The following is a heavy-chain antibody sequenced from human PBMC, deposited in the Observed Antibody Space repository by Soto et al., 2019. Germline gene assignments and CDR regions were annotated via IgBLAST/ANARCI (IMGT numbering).Heavy chain of an antibody. D-gene: IGHD3-10*01. CDR2: IYYSGST. CDR3: ARDTYYGSGSYLHGMDV. Sequence: PSETLSLTCTVSGGSISSGGYYWSWIRQHPGKGLEWIGYIYYSGSTYYNPSLKSRVTISVDTSKNQFSLKLSSVTAADTAVYYCARDTYYGSGSYLHGMDVWGQGTTVTVSS. J-gene: IGHJ6*02. CDR1: GGSISSGGYY. V-gene: IGHV4-31*03.